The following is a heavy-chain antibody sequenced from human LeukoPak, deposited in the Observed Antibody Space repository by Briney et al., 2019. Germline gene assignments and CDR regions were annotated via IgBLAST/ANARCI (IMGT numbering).Heavy chain of an antibody. Sequence: GGSLRLSCAASGFTFSIFGMHWVRQAPGKGLEWVAFIRYDGTNKYYADSVKGRFTISRDNSKNTLYLQMNSLRAEDTAVYYCARGGGIEVAGAFDIWGQGTMVTVSS. CDR1: GFTFSIFG. V-gene: IGHV3-30*02. CDR3: ARGGGIEVAGAFDI. J-gene: IGHJ3*02. D-gene: IGHD6-19*01. CDR2: IRYDGTNK.